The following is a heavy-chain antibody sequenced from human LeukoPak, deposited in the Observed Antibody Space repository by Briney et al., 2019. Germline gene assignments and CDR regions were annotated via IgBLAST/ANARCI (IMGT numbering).Heavy chain of an antibody. V-gene: IGHV4-38-2*02. J-gene: IGHJ4*02. D-gene: IGHD3-10*01. CDR2: IYHSGST. CDR3: AKDLGVWFGELGSSTPDY. Sequence: SETLSLTCTVSGYSISSGYYWGWIRQPPGKGLEWIGSIYHSGSTYYNPSLKSRVTISVDTSKNQFSLKLSSVTAADTAVYYCAKDLGVWFGELGSSTPDYWGQGTLVTVS. CDR1: GYSISSGYY.